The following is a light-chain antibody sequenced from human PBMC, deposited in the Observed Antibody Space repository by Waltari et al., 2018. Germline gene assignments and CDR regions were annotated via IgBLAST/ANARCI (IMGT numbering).Light chain of an antibody. Sequence: EIVLTQSPATLSLSPGERATLSCRASQSVSSYLAWYQHKPGQAPRLLIYGASNRATGIPARFSGGGSGTDFTLTISSLEPEDFAVYYCQQRTNWITFGQGTRLEIK. J-gene: IGKJ5*01. CDR3: QQRTNWIT. CDR2: GAS. V-gene: IGKV3-11*01. CDR1: QSVSSY.